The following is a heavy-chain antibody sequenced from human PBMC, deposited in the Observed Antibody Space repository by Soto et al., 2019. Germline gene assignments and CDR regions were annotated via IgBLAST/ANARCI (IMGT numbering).Heavy chain of an antibody. Sequence: EVQLVESGGGLVQPGGSLRLSCTASGLTFSEYWMSWVRQAPGKGLEWVANIKQDGGERWYVDSVKGRFTISRDNAKSSLFLQMNSLRAEDTAVYYCARDTDPTDSCGEHFDALDIWGQGTMVTVSS. V-gene: IGHV3-7*01. CDR2: IKQDGGER. CDR1: GLTFSEYW. CDR3: ARDTDPTDSCGEHFDALDI. D-gene: IGHD6-19*01. J-gene: IGHJ3*02.